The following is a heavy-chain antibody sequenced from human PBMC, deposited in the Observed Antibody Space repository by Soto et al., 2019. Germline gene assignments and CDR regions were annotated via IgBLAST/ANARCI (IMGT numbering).Heavy chain of an antibody. CDR1: GFTFSSYA. CDR3: AAIPTGYFGP. Sequence: PGGSLRLSCAASGFTFSSYAMHWVRQAPGKGLEYVSAISSNGGSTYYANSVKGRFTISRDNSKNTLYLQMGSLRAEDMAVYYCAAIPTGYFGPWGQGTLVTVSS. CDR2: ISSNGGST. J-gene: IGHJ5*02. D-gene: IGHD3-9*01. V-gene: IGHV3-64*01.